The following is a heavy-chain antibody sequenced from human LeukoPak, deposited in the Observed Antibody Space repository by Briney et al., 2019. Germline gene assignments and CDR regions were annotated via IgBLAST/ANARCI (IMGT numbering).Heavy chain of an antibody. V-gene: IGHV5-51*01. CDR2: IYPGDSDT. CDR1: GYSFTNYW. Sequence: GESLKISCKGSGYSFTNYWIAWVRQMPGKGLEWMGIIYPGDSDTRYSPSFQGQVTISAGKSISTAYLQRSSLKASDTAMYYCARQGSITMVRGVINPFDPWGQGTLVTVSS. J-gene: IGHJ5*02. D-gene: IGHD3-10*01. CDR3: ARQGSITMVRGVINPFDP.